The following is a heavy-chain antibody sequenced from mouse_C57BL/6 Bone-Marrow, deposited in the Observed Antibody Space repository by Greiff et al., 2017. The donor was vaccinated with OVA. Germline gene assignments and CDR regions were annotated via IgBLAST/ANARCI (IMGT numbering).Heavy chain of an antibody. Sequence: EVKVVESGGGLVKPGGSLKLSCAASGFSFSSYAMSWVRQTPDERLEWVATISAGGSYTYYPDNVKGRFTISRDNAKNNLYLQMSHLKSADTAMYYCARERDHGGRSYGNVDDWGQGTTLTVSS. CDR2: ISAGGSYT. J-gene: IGHJ2*01. V-gene: IGHV5-4*01. D-gene: IGHD1-1*01. CDR3: ARERDHGGRSYGNVDD. CDR1: GFSFSSYA.